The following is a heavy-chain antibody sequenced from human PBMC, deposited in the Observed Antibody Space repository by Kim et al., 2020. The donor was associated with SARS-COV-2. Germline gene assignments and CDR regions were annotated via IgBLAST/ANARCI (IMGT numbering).Heavy chain of an antibody. J-gene: IGHJ4*02. V-gene: IGHV3-30*04. CDR3: ARERGYCSGGSCYSGYYFDY. CDR2: ISYAGSNK. D-gene: IGHD2-15*01. CDR1: GFTFSSYA. Sequence: GGSLRLSCAASGFTFSSYAMHWVRQAPGKGLEWVAVISYAGSNKYYADSVKGRFTISRDNSKNTLYVQMNSLRDEDTAVYYCARERGYCSGGSCYSGYYFDYWGQGTLVTVSS.